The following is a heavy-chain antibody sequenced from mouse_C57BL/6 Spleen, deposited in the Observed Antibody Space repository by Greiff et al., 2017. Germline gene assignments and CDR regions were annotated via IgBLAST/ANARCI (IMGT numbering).Heavy chain of an antibody. D-gene: IGHD1-1*01. CDR2: INPGSGGT. CDR3: ARWVTTVQGGYCDV. Sequence: VQLQESGAELVRPGTSVKVSCKASGYAFTNYLIEWVKQRPGQGLEWIGVINPGSGGTNYNEKFKGKATLTADKSSSTAYMQLSSLTSEDSAVYFCARWVTTVQGGYCDVWGTGTTVTVSS. CDR1: GYAFTNYL. J-gene: IGHJ1*03. V-gene: IGHV1-54*01.